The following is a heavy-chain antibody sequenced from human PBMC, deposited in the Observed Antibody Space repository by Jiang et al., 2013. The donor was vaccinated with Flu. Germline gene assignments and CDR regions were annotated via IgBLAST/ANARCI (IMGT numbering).Heavy chain of an antibody. CDR2: INHSGST. J-gene: IGHJ3*02. CDR3: ARPGGGSYAFDI. Sequence: ETLSLTCAVYGGSFSGYYWSWIRQPPGKGLEWIGEINHSGSTNYNPSLKSRVTISVDTSKNQFSLKLSSVTAADTAVYYCARPGGGSYAFDIWGQGTMVTVSS. D-gene: IGHD1-26*01. V-gene: IGHV4-34*01. CDR1: GGSFSGYY.